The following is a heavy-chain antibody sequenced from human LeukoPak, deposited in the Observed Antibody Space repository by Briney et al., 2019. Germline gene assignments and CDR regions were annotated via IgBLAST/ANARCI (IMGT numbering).Heavy chain of an antibody. Sequence: GESLKISCQGSGYSFTSYWIGWVRQMPGKRLEWMGIIYPGDSDTRYSPSFQGQVTISADKSISTAYLQWSSLKASDTAMYYCATTRRVYSSGCYDYWGQGTLVTVSS. V-gene: IGHV5-51*01. D-gene: IGHD6-19*01. CDR3: ATTRRVYSSGCYDY. CDR2: IYPGDSDT. CDR1: GYSFTSYW. J-gene: IGHJ4*02.